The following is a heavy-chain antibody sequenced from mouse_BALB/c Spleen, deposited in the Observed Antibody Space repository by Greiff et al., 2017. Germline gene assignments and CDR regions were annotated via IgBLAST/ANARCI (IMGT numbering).Heavy chain of an antibody. Sequence: QVQLKESGPGLVQPSQSLSITCTVSGFSLTSYGVHWVRQSPGKGLEWLGVIWSGGSTDYNAAFISRLSISKDNSKSQVFFKMNSLQANDTAIYYCASLSTFAYWGQGTLVTVSA. J-gene: IGHJ3*01. CDR3: ASLSTFAY. CDR1: GFSLTSYG. CDR2: IWSGGST. V-gene: IGHV2-2*02.